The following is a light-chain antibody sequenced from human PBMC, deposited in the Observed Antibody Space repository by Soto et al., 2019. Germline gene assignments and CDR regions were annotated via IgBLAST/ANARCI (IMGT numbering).Light chain of an antibody. CDR3: NSYAGTSYV. Sequence: QSALTQPASVSGSPGQAITIPCSGTSSDVGAYNYVSWYQQHPGKAPKLIIYGVSNRPSGVSDRFSGSKSGNTAFLIISGLQAEDEADYYCNSYAGTSYVFGSGTKVTVL. J-gene: IGLJ1*01. CDR1: SSDVGAYNY. CDR2: GVS. V-gene: IGLV2-14*01.